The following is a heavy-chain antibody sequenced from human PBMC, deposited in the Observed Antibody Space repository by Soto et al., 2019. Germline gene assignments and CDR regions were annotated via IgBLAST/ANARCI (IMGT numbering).Heavy chain of an antibody. D-gene: IGHD2-2*01. V-gene: IGHV1-18*01. CDR1: GYTFTSYC. J-gene: IGHJ6*03. CDR3: ASTRYCSSTSCPRDYYYYMYV. CDR2: ISAYNGNT. Sequence: ASVKVSCKASGYTFTSYCISWVRQAPGQGLEWMGWISAYNGNTNYAQKLQGRVTMTTDTSTSTAYMELRSLRSDDTAVYYCASTRYCSSTSCPRDYYYYMYVWGKGTTVTVSS.